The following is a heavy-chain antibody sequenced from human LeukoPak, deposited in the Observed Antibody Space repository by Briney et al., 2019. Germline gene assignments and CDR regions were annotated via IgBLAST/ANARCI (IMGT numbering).Heavy chain of an antibody. V-gene: IGHV3-21*04. Sequence: GGSLRLSCAASGFTFSSYSMNWVRQAPGKGLEWVSSISSSSSYIYYADSVKGRFTISRDNAKNTLYLQMNSLRAEDTAVYYCAKEPDYDILTGLVDYWGQGTLVTVSS. J-gene: IGHJ4*02. CDR3: AKEPDYDILTGLVDY. D-gene: IGHD3-9*01. CDR2: ISSSSSYI. CDR1: GFTFSSYS.